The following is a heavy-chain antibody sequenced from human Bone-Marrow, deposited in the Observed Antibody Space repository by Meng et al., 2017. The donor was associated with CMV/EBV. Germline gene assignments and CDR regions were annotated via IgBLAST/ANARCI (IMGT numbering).Heavy chain of an antibody. V-gene: IGHV1-2*02. CDR1: GYTFTSYD. J-gene: IGHJ4*02. D-gene: IGHD3-9*01. Sequence: SVKVSCKASGYTFTSYDINWVRQATGQGLEWMGWINPNSGGTNYAQKFQGRVTMTRNTSISTDYMELSRLRSDDTAVYYCARGLDILTGYRPGGVDYWGQGTLVTVSS. CDR2: INPNSGGT. CDR3: ARGLDILTGYRPGGVDY.